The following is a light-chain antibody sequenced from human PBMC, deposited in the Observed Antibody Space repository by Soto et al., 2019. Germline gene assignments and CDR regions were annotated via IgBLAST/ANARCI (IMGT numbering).Light chain of an antibody. CDR1: RSNVGVNT. CDR2: HNN. CDR3: AAWDDSLNGPG. Sequence: QSVLTQPPSASGTPGQRVTISCSGSRSNVGVNTVFWYQQFPGTAPKLLIYHNNQRPSGVPDRFSGSKSGTSASLAITGLQSEDEADYYCAAWDDSLNGPGFGGGTKVTVL. J-gene: IGLJ2*01. V-gene: IGLV1-44*01.